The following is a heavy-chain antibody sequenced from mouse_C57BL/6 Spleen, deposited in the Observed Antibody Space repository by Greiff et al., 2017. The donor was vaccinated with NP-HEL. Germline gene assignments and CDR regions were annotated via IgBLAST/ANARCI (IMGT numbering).Heavy chain of an antibody. V-gene: IGHV1-50*01. J-gene: IGHJ2*01. Sequence: QVQLQQSGAELVKPGASVKLSCKASGYTFTSYWMQWVKQRPGQGLEWIGEIDPSDSYTNYNQKFKGKATLTVDTSSSTAYMQLSSLTSEDSAVYYCARGIDSSGYGDYWGQGTTLTVSS. CDR2: IDPSDSYT. CDR1: GYTFTSYW. D-gene: IGHD3-2*02. CDR3: ARGIDSSGYGDY.